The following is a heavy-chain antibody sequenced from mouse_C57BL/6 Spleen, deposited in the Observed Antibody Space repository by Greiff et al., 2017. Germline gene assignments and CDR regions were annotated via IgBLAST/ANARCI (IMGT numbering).Heavy chain of an antibody. V-gene: IGHV7-3*01. CDR3: ARYAWDGSMDY. D-gene: IGHD4-1*01. J-gene: IGHJ4*01. CDR2: IRNKANGYTT. Sequence: EVQLVESGGGLVQPGGSLSLSCAASGFTFTDYYMSWVRQPPGKALEWLGFIRNKANGYTTEYSASVKGRFTISRDNSQSILYLQMNALRAEDSATYYGARYAWDGSMDYWGQGTSVTVSS. CDR1: GFTFTDYY.